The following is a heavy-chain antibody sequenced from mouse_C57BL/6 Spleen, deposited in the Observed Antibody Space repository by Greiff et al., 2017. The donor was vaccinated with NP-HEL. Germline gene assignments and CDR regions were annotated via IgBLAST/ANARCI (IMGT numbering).Heavy chain of an antibody. CDR3: ARILRYWFAY. CDR2: INPNNGGT. V-gene: IGHV1-18*01. J-gene: IGHJ3*01. CDR1: GYTFTDYN. Sequence: VQLQQSGPELVKSGASVKIPCKASGYTFTDYNMDWVKQSHGKSLEWIGDINPNNGGTIYNQKFKGKATLTVDKSSSTAYMEIRSLTSEDTAVYYCARILRYWFAYWGQGTLVTVSA. D-gene: IGHD1-1*01.